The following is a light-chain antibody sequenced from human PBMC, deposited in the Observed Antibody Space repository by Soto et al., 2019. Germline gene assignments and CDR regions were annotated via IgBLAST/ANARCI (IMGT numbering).Light chain of an antibody. V-gene: IGLV2-23*01. Sequence: QSGLTQTASVSGSPGQSITMSCPGSRSDVGGYNLVSWYQQHPGKAPKLLISDDNKRPSGVSDRFSGSKSGNTASLTISGLQAEDEGDYYCSSYAGRITLVFGGGTKLTVL. CDR1: RSDVGGYNL. J-gene: IGLJ2*01. CDR2: DDN. CDR3: SSYAGRITLV.